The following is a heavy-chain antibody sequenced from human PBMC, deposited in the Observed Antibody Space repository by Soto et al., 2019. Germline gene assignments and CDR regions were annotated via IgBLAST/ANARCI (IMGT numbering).Heavy chain of an antibody. J-gene: IGHJ4*02. Sequence: GGSLRLSCAAAGFTFSSYATHWVRQAPGKGLEWVAVISYDGSNKYYGDSVKGQFTISRDNSKNTLYLQMDSLRAEDTAVYYCAKDLTPTSRSGYSAIDDSGQGTLVTVSS. V-gene: IGHV3-30*18. CDR3: AKDLTPTSRSGYSAIDD. CDR2: ISYDGSNK. CDR1: GFTFSSYA. D-gene: IGHD3-3*01.